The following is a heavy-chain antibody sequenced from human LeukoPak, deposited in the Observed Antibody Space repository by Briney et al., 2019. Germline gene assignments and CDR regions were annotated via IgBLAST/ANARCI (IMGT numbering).Heavy chain of an antibody. J-gene: IGHJ4*02. Sequence: GGSLRLSCAASGSTFRSYGMHWVRQAPGKGLEWVAVISYDGGNKYYADSVKGRFTISRDNSKNTLYLQMNSLRTEDTAVYYCAKDIGEGGQWAFNYWGQGTLSPSPQ. CDR3: AKDIGEGGQWAFNY. CDR2: ISYDGGNK. D-gene: IGHD3-10*01. V-gene: IGHV3-30*18. CDR1: GSTFRSYG.